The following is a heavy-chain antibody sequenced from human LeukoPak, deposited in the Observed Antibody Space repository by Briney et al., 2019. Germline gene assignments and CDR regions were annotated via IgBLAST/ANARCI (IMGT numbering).Heavy chain of an antibody. Sequence: GGSLRLSCAACGFTVSSNYMSWVRQGPEKGLEWVSVIYSGGGTKYADSVKGIFTISRDSSKNTLYLQMNSLRAEDTAVYYCAGGPSYGPFDYWGQGTLVTVSS. CDR3: AGGPSYGPFDY. J-gene: IGHJ4*02. V-gene: IGHV3-66*01. CDR2: IYSGGGT. CDR1: GFTVSSNY. D-gene: IGHD3-10*01.